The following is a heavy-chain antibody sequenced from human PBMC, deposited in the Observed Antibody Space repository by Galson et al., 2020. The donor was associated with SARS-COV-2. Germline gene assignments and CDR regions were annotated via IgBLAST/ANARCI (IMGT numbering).Heavy chain of an antibody. CDR1: GFTFTNYA. V-gene: IGHV3-30*18. CDR2: ISYEGSIK. J-gene: IGHJ6*02. CDR3: AKRKELFCLGELNQGLDV. Sequence: GGSLRLSCAASGFTFTNYAMHWVRQAPGKGLEWVAVISYEGSIKYYADSVKGRFTISRDSSKTTLYLQMNSLSAGATAVYYCAKRKELFCLGELNQGLDVWGQGTTVTVS. D-gene: IGHD3-10*01.